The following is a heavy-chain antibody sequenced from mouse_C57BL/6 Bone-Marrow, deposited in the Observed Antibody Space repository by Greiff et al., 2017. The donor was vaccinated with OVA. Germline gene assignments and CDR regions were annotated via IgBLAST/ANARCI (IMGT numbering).Heavy chain of an antibody. D-gene: IGHD2-4*01. Sequence: QVQLKESGAELVRPGASVTLSCKASGYTFTDYEMHWVKQTPVHGLEWIGAIDPETGGTAYNQKFKGKAILTADKSSSTAYMELRSLTSEDSAVYYCTRRGDDYGYYFDYWGQGTTLTVSS. CDR2: IDPETGGT. J-gene: IGHJ2*01. CDR1: GYTFTDYE. CDR3: TRRGDDYGYYFDY. V-gene: IGHV1-15*01.